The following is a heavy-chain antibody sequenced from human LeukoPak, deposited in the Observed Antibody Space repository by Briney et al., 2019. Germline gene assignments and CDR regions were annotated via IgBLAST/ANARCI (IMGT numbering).Heavy chain of an antibody. V-gene: IGHV4-39*07. Sequence: PSETLSLTCTVSGGSISSSSYYWGWLRQPPGKGLKWIGSIYYSGSTYYNPSLKSRVTISVNTSKNQFSLKLSSVTAADTAVYYCARSKDSGSYGFDYWGQGTLVTVSS. CDR3: ARSKDSGSYGFDY. CDR1: GGSISSSSYY. D-gene: IGHD1-26*01. CDR2: IYYSGST. J-gene: IGHJ4*02.